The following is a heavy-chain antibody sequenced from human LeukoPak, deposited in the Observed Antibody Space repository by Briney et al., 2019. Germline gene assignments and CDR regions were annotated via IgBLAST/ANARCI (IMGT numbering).Heavy chain of an antibody. CDR1: VFSLSTSGVG. V-gene: IGHV2-5*02. CDR2: IYWDDDK. CDR3: AHRGTVTTRYVYLDY. J-gene: IGHJ4*02. D-gene: IGHD4-17*01. Sequence: VSGPTLVKPTQTLTLTRTFSVFSLSTSGVGVGWIRQPPGKALEWLALIYWDDDKRYSPSLKSRLTITKDTSKNQVVFTMTNMDPVDTATYYCAHRGTVTTRYVYLDYWGQGTLITVSS.